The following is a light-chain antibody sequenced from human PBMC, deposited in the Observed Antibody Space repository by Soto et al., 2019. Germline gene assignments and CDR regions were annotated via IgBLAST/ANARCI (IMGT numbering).Light chain of an antibody. J-gene: IGKJ1*01. V-gene: IGKV3D-15*01. CDR3: QQYHSWLWT. Sequence: EIVLTQSPGTRALSPGERATLSFRSSQSVNSRLALYQHKPGQAPRLLISGASNRASGIPVRFSGSGSGTDFTLTISSLQTEDFAVYYCQQYHSWLWTFGPGTKVDI. CDR1: QSVNSR. CDR2: GAS.